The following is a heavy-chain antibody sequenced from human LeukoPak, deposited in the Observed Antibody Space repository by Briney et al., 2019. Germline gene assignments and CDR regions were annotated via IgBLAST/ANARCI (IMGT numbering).Heavy chain of an antibody. CDR1: GFTFSSCA. CDR2: ISGSGGST. CDR3: AKAFGGGDCYSGEDDAFDI. V-gene: IGHV3-23*01. J-gene: IGHJ3*02. D-gene: IGHD2-21*02. Sequence: GGPLRLSCAASGFTFSSCAMSWVRQAPGKGLEWVSAISGSGGSTSYADPVKGPFTTSRDNSKNTLYLQMSSLRAEDTAVYYCAKAFGGGDCYSGEDDAFDIWGQGTMVTVSS.